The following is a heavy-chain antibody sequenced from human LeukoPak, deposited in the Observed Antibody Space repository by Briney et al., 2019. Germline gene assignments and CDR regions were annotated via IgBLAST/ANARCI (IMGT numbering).Heavy chain of an antibody. CDR3: ATGYYEPFAT. CDR1: GGSITSSGNY. D-gene: IGHD3-3*01. V-gene: IGHV4-39*07. J-gene: IGHJ5*02. CDR2: IYYSGST. Sequence: SETLSLTRTVSGGSITSSGNYWGWIRQPPGKGLEWIGSIYYSGSTLYNPSLKSRVSISLGPANKQFSLRLRSVTAADSAVYYCATGYYEPFATWGPGILVSVSS.